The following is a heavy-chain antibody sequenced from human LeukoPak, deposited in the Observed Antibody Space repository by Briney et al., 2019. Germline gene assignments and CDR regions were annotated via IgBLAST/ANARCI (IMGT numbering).Heavy chain of an antibody. V-gene: IGHV5-51*01. D-gene: IGHD3-22*01. J-gene: IGHJ4*02. CDR2: IYPGDSDT. CDR1: GYRFISYW. Sequence: GASLKISCKGSGYRFISYWIGWVRQMPGKGLEWMGIIYPGDSDTRYSPSFQGQVTISADKSVSTAYLQWSSLKASDSAMYYCVRRRSIGYDYALDYWGQGTLVTVSS. CDR3: VRRRSIGYDYALDY.